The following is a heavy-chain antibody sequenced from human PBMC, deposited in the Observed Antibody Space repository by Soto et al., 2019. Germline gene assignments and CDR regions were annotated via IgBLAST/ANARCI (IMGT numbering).Heavy chain of an antibody. Sequence: GGSLRLSCAASGFTFSSYAMSWVRQAPGKGLEWVSAISGSGGSTYYADSVKGRFTISRDNAKNTLYLQMNSLRAEDTAVYYCARDAAVAGHNWFDPWGQGTLVTVSS. CDR2: ISGSGGST. CDR3: ARDAAVAGHNWFDP. CDR1: GFTFSSYA. D-gene: IGHD6-19*01. J-gene: IGHJ5*02. V-gene: IGHV3-23*01.